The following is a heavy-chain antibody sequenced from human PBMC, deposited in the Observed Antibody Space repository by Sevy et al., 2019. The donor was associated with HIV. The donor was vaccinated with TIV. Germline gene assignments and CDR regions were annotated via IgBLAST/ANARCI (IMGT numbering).Heavy chain of an antibody. CDR1: GFSVSNNY. CDR2: IYSGGNT. CDR3: AKALNPALESMIEVVLRTLKGFDV. Sequence: GGSLRLTCAASGFSVSNNYLSWVRQAPGKGLEWVSAIYSGGNTYYADSVKGRFIISRDNSKNTLYLQMNSLRDDDTAKYYCAKALNPALESMIEVVLRTLKGFDVWGQGTMVTVSS. J-gene: IGHJ3*01. D-gene: IGHD3-22*01. V-gene: IGHV3-53*01.